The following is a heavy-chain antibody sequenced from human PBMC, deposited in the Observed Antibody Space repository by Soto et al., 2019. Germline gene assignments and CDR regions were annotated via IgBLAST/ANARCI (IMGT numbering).Heavy chain of an antibody. CDR2: ISSGSNYI. CDR1: GLTFSTYS. Sequence: GSTGLSCAASGLTFSTYSMNGVRQAPGKGLEWVSSISSGSNYIYYADSVKGRFTISRDNAKNSLYLQMNSLRVEDTAVYYCARGVGGGDWAFGLWGRGTLVTVSS. V-gene: IGHV3-21*01. D-gene: IGHD2-21*01. CDR3: ARGVGGGDWAFGL. J-gene: IGHJ2*01.